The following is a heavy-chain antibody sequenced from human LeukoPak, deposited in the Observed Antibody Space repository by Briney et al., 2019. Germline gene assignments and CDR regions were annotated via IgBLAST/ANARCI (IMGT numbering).Heavy chain of an antibody. CDR3: ARSWGYSYGPLYYFDC. CDR1: GGSISSSRYY. CDR2: IYYSGCT. J-gene: IGHJ4*02. V-gene: IGHV4-39*01. Sequence: PPETLSHTRTVSGGSISSSRYYCGWFRQPPGSGLEWNRSIYYSGCTYYNPYLKSRVTISVDTSKNQFSLKLSSVTAADTAVYYCARSWGYSYGPLYYFDCWGQGTLVTVSS. D-gene: IGHD5-18*01.